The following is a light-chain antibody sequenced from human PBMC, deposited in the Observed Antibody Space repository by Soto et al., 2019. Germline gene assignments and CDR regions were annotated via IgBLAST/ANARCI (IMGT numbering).Light chain of an antibody. Sequence: DIQMTQSPSSLSDSVGDRVTITCRAGQTISGYLNWYQQKPEKAPKLLIYATSSLQSGVPSRFSGSGSGTDFTLTISSLQPEDFATYYCQQSYSTRLTFGGGTKVEIK. V-gene: IGKV1-39*01. CDR3: QQSYSTRLT. J-gene: IGKJ4*01. CDR1: QTISGY. CDR2: ATS.